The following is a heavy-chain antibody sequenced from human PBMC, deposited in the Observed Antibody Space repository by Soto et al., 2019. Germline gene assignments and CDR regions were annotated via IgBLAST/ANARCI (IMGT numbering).Heavy chain of an antibody. V-gene: IGHV3-23*01. J-gene: IGHJ4*02. D-gene: IGHD1-26*01. Sequence: GVSLRLSWAASGCTFSSYAMSLVRQAPGKGLEWVSAISGSGGSTYYADSVKGRFTISRDNSKNTLYLQMNSLRAEDTAVYYCAKYRIVGAEYHYWGQGTLVTVSS. CDR2: ISGSGGST. CDR1: GCTFSSYA. CDR3: AKYRIVGAEYHY.